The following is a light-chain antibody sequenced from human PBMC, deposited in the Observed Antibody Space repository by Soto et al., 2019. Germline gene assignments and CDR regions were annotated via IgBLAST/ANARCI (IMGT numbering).Light chain of an antibody. V-gene: IGKV4-1*01. CDR3: QHYYSSPPT. J-gene: IGKJ4*01. Sequence: DVAITQSPDALSVAFAESGSRNCKSIDMASALSSSNNQHYLASYQQEPGQPPTALIHWASTRESGVPDRFSGSGSGTDFTLTISSLQAEDVAVYYCQHYYSSPPTFGGGTKVDIK. CDR2: WAS. CDR1: DMASALSSSNNQHY.